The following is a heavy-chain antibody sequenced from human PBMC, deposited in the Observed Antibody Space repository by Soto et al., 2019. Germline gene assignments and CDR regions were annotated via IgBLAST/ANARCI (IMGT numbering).Heavy chain of an antibody. J-gene: IGHJ3*02. V-gene: IGHV4-30-2*01. D-gene: IGHD3-16*02. CDR2: IYHSGST. Sequence: SETLSLTSAVSGGSISRGVYSWGWIRDPPGKGLEWIGYIYHSGSTYYNPSLKSRVTISVDRSKNQFSLKLSSVTAADTAVYYCARGVAGELSLYRINDAFDIWGQGTMATVSS. CDR3: ARGVAGELSLYRINDAFDI. CDR1: GGSISRGVYS.